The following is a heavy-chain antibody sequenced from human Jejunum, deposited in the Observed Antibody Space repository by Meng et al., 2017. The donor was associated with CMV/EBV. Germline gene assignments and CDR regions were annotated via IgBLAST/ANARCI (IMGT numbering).Heavy chain of an antibody. CDR1: GGSIGSSHW. CDR3: ANGYSYFDF. Sequence: SLTCTVSGGSIGSSHWWSWVRQPPGKGLEWIGEIYHSGSTNYNSSLKSRVTISLDKSKNQFSLQLRSVTAADTAVYYCANGYSYFDFWGQGTLVTVSS. CDR2: IYHSGST. V-gene: IGHV4-4*02. J-gene: IGHJ4*02. D-gene: IGHD5-24*01.